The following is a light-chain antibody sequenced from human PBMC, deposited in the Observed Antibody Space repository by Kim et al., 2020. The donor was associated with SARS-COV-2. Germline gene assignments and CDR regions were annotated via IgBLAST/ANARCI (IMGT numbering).Light chain of an antibody. V-gene: IGLV3-19*01. CDR2: GKT. CDR1: SLRPYY. Sequence: VALGQTVRLTCQGDSLRPYYASWSQQKPGQAPVLVIYGKTNRPSGIPDRFSASSSGNTASLTITGAQAEDEADYYCNSRDSSGNVVFGGGTQLTVL. J-gene: IGLJ2*01. CDR3: NSRDSSGNVV.